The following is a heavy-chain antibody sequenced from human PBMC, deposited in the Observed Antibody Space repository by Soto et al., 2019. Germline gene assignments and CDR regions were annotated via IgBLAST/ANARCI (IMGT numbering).Heavy chain of an antibody. CDR3: ARGSPTTQTSYYYGMDV. CDR1: GGSFSGYY. D-gene: IGHD4-17*01. V-gene: IGHV4-34*01. J-gene: IGHJ6*02. CDR2: INHSGST. Sequence: SETLSLTCAVYGGSFSGYYWSWIRQPPGKGLEWIGEINHSGSTNYNPSLKSRVTISVDTSKNQFSLKLSSVTAADTAVYYCARGSPTTQTSYYYGMDVWGQGTTVTVSS.